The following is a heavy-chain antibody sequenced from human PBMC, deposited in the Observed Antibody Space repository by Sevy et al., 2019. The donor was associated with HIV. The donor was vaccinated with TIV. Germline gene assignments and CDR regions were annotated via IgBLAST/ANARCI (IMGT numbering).Heavy chain of an antibody. CDR3: ARDPIAAAGTFYFDY. Sequence: GGSLRLSCAASGFTFSSYAMHWVRQAPGKGLEWVAVISYDGSNKYYAASVKGRFTISRDNSKNTLYLQMNSLGAEDTAVYYCARDPIAAAGTFYFDYWGQGTLVTVSS. CDR2: ISYDGSNK. CDR1: GFTFSSYA. V-gene: IGHV3-30-3*01. J-gene: IGHJ4*02. D-gene: IGHD6-13*01.